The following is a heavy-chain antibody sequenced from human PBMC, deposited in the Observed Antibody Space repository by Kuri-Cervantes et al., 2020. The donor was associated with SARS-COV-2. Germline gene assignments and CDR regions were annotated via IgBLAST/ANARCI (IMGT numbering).Heavy chain of an antibody. CDR2: VYYSGDT. Sequence: GSLRLSCTVSGGSVSSGNDYWSWIRQPPGKGLEWIGFVYYSGDTNYNPSLKSRVTISVDTSKNQFSLKLRSVTAADTAVYFCAREGYVSLDLWGQGALVTVSS. D-gene: IGHD3-16*01. CDR1: GGSVSSGNDY. V-gene: IGHV4-61*01. CDR3: AREGYVSLDL. J-gene: IGHJ4*02.